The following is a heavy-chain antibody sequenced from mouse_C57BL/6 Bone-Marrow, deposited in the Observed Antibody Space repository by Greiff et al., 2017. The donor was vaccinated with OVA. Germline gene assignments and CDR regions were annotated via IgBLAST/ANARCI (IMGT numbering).Heavy chain of an antibody. CDR3: VNYYGSSLYWYFDV. Sequence: VQLQQPGAELVKPGASVKLSCKASGYTFTSYWMHWVKQRPGQGLEWIGMIHPNSGSTNYNEKFKSKATLTVDTSSSTAYMQLSSLTSEDSAVYYGVNYYGSSLYWYFDVWGTGTTVTVSS. CDR2: IHPNSGST. CDR1: GYTFTSYW. D-gene: IGHD1-1*01. J-gene: IGHJ1*03. V-gene: IGHV1-64*01.